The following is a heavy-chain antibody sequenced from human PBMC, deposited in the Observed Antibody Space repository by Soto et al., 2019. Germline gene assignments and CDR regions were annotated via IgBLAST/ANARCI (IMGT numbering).Heavy chain of an antibody. CDR2: IYHSGTT. Sequence: QVQLRESGPGLVKPSETLSLTCTVSGDSITGSYWSWIRQPPGKTLEWIGYIYHSGTTTYNPSLQRRVSISVDTSKNQVSLRLTSVIAADTAVYYCARDMPYAAGSLAGCDYWGQGILVTVSS. CDR1: GDSITGSY. V-gene: IGHV4-59*01. J-gene: IGHJ4*02. CDR3: ARDMPYAAGSLAGCDY. D-gene: IGHD1-26*01.